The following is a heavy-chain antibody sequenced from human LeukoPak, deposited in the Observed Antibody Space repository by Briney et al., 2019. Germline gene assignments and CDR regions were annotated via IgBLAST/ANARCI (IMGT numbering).Heavy chain of an antibody. CDR2: IYTSGST. CDR1: GGSISSYY. J-gene: IGHJ4*02. D-gene: IGHD6-13*01. Sequence: SETLSLTCTVSGGSISSYYWSWIRQPPGKGLEWIGYIYTSGSTNYNPSLKSRVTISVDTSKNQFSLKLSSVTAADTAVYYCARHAGFQQLAYFDCWGQGTLVTVSS. CDR3: ARHAGFQQLAYFDC. V-gene: IGHV4-4*09.